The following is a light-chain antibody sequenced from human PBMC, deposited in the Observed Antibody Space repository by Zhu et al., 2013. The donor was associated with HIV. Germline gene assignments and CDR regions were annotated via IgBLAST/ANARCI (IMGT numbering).Light chain of an antibody. CDR2: DAS. CDR1: QSVRTY. J-gene: IGKJ1*01. CDR3: QQYGNWPSWT. V-gene: IGKV3-11*01. Sequence: EIVLTQSPVTLSLSPGERATLSCRASQSVRTYMAWYQQKPGQAPRLLIYDASNRVAGVPARFSGSGSGTDFTLTISSLEPEDSAVYYCQQYGNWPSWTFGQGTKVEIK.